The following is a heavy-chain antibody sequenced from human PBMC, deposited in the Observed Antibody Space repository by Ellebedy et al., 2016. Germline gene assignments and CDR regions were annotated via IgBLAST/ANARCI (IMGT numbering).Heavy chain of an antibody. CDR2: IKQDGSEK. Sequence: GESLKISCVASEFTLSTYWMTWVRQAPGKGLEWVANIKQDGSEKSYVDSVKGRFTISRDNSKNTLYLQMNSLTVEDTALYYCARDLWGGSYLNAFDYWGQGTLVTVSS. D-gene: IGHD1-26*01. J-gene: IGHJ4*02. CDR1: EFTLSTYW. CDR3: ARDLWGGSYLNAFDY. V-gene: IGHV3-7*01.